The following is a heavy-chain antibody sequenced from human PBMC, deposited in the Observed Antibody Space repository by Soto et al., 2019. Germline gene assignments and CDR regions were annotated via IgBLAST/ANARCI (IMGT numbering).Heavy chain of an antibody. CDR3: AKDRGHVGDFWSGYQYYYYYGMDV. Sequence: QVQLVESGGGVVQPGRSLRLSCAASGFTFSSYGMHWVRQAPGKGLEWVAVISYDGSNKYYADSVKGRFTISRDNSKNTLYLQMNSLRAEDTAVYYCAKDRGHVGDFWSGYQYYYYYGMDVWGQGTTVTVSS. V-gene: IGHV3-30*18. J-gene: IGHJ6*02. CDR2: ISYDGSNK. CDR1: GFTFSSYG. D-gene: IGHD3-3*01.